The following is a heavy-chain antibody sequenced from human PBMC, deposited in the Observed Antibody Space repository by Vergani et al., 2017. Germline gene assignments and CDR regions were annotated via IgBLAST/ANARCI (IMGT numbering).Heavy chain of an antibody. D-gene: IGHD5-12*01. CDR3: ARGRVRVATLRYNWFDP. V-gene: IGHV4-34*01. CDR1: GGSFSGYY. J-gene: IGHJ5*02. Sequence: QVQLQQWGAGLLKPSETLSLTCAVYGGSFSGYYWSWIRQPPGKGLEWIGEINHSGSTNYNPSLKSRVTISVDTSKNQFSLKLSSVTAADTAVYYCARGRVRVATLRYNWFDPWGQGTLVTVSS. CDR2: INHSGST.